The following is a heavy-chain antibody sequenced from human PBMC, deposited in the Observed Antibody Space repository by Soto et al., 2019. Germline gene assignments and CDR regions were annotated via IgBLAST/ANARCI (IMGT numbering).Heavy chain of an antibody. CDR3: ARRGYCTNGVCYRAPGWFDP. J-gene: IGHJ5*02. CDR1: GYSFTSYW. D-gene: IGHD2-8*01. Sequence: PGESLKISCKGSGYSFTSYWIAWVRQMPGKGLEWMGIIYPGDSDTRYSPSFQGQVTISADKSISTAYLQWSSLKASDTAMYYCARRGYCTNGVCYRAPGWFDPWGQGTLVTVSS. CDR2: IYPGDSDT. V-gene: IGHV5-51*01.